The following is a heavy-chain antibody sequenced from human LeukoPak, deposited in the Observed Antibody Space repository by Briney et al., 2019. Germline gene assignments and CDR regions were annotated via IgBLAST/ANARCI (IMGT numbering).Heavy chain of an antibody. CDR1: GDSVSSNSAA. CDR3: ARDSRASYSSSWYGGRAAFDI. Sequence: SQTLSLTCAISGDSVSSNSAAWNWIRQSPLRGLEWLGRTYYRSKWYNDYAVSVKSRITINPDTSKNQFSLQLNSVTPEDTAVYYCARDSRASYSSSWYGGRAAFDIWGQGTMVTVSS. CDR2: TYYRSKWYN. D-gene: IGHD6-13*01. J-gene: IGHJ3*02. V-gene: IGHV6-1*01.